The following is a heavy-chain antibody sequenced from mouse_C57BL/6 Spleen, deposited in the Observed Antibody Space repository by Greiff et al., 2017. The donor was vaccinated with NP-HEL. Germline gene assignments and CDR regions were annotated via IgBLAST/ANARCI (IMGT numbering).Heavy chain of an antibody. CDR3: ARTLYYAMDY. CDR2: IWSGGST. Sequence: VQLQQSGPGLVQPSQSLSITCTVSGFSLTSYGVHWVRQSPGKGLEWLGVIWSGGSTDNNAAFISRLSISKDNSKSQVFFKMNSLQADDTAIYYCARTLYYAMDYWGQGTSVTVAS. CDR1: GFSLTSYG. J-gene: IGHJ4*01. V-gene: IGHV2-2*01.